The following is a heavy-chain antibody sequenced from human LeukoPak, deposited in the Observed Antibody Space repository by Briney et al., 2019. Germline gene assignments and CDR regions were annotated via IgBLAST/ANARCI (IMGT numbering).Heavy chain of an antibody. CDR2: ISSGGNSA. V-gene: IGHV3-23*01. D-gene: IGHD3-16*01. CDR3: AKDRGGGFDP. J-gene: IGHJ5*02. Sequence: GRSLRLSCAASGFTFSSYAMNWVRQAPGKGLEWVSVISSGGNSAFYADSVKGRFTISRDNSKNTLYLQMNSLRAEDTAVYYCAKDRGGGFDPWGQGTLVTVSS. CDR1: GFTFSSYA.